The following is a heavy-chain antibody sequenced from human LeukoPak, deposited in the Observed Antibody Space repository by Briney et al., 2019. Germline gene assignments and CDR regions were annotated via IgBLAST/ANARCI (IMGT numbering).Heavy chain of an antibody. CDR1: GDSIDRSNYC. Sequence: PSETLSLTCTVSGDSIDRSNYCWGWIRQPPGKGLEWIGNIYYSGNTHYNPSLKSRVTISVDTSKNQFSLKLSSVTAADTAVYYCARGFLYTAMANSYYFDYWGQGTLVTVSS. D-gene: IGHD5-18*01. J-gene: IGHJ4*02. V-gene: IGHV4-39*01. CDR2: IYYSGNT. CDR3: ARGFLYTAMANSYYFDY.